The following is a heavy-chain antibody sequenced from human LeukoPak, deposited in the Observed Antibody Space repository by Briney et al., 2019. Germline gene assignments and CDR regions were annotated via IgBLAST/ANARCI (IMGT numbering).Heavy chain of an antibody. J-gene: IGHJ1*01. CDR1: GYTFTSYA. CDR3: ARVRAASKRFLESLLIL. Sequence: GASVKVSCKGSGYTFTSYAMNWVRQAPGQGLEWMGWINTNTGNPTYAQGFTGRFVFSLDTSVSTAYLQISSLKAEDTAVYYCARVRAASKRFLESLLILWGQGTLVTVAS. D-gene: IGHD3-3*01. V-gene: IGHV7-4-1*02. CDR2: INTNTGNP.